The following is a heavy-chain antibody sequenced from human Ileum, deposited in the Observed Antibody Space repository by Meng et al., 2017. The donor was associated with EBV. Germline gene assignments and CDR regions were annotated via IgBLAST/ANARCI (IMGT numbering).Heavy chain of an antibody. CDR3: AYYVVRRGCPGS. J-gene: IGHJ5*02. CDR2: FHDCGTA. Sequence: VQLLCSWRWLLYAYYSLCLTVSLMCVFLSSTYYLWVWILEPDDEGLELVGCFHDCGTANYTPPLNRGVTISIATTRNHFVLMLTSVAAEDTAVYYCAYYVVRRGCPGSWGQGTLVTVSS. D-gene: IGHD3-16*01. CDR1: CVFLSSTYYL. V-gene: IGHV4-61*03.